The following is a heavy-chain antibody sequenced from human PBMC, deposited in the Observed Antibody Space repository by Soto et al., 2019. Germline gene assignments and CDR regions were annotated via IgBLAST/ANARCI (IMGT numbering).Heavy chain of an antibody. CDR2: IDPGDSYT. Sequence: GETLKISCKGSGYSFTSYWISWVRQMPGKGLEWMGRIDPGDSYTNYSPSFQGHVTISADKSISTAYLQWSSLKASDTAMYYCASRRLYYDSSGSLDYWGQGTLVTVSS. V-gene: IGHV5-10-1*01. CDR1: GYSFTSYW. CDR3: ASRRLYYDSSGSLDY. D-gene: IGHD3-22*01. J-gene: IGHJ4*02.